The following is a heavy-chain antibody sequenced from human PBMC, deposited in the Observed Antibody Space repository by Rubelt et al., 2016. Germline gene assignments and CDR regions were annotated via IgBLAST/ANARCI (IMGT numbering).Heavy chain of an antibody. J-gene: IGHJ4*02. Sequence: QLQLQESGSGLVKTSQTLSLTCAVSGGSVNSVGYSWSWIRPPPGKGLEWIGYIFHSGTASYNPSLEGRVTISIDTSKNQFSMKLNAGTAAETAVYYCARGNTALVTLNYWGQGTLVTVSS. D-gene: IGHD5-18*01. CDR2: IFHSGTA. CDR1: GGSVNSVGYS. CDR3: ARGNTALVTLNY. V-gene: IGHV4-30-2*01.